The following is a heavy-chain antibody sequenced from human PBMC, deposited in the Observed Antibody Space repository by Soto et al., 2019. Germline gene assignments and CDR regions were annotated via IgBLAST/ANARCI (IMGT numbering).Heavy chain of an antibody. Sequence: QVQLVQSEAEVKKPGSSVKFSCKASGGTFSSYAISWVRQAPGQGLEWMGGIIPISGTANYAQKFQGRVTITADESTSTAYMELSSLRSDDTAVYYCARLQGSSTSLEIYYYYYYGMDVWGQGTKVTVSS. J-gene: IGHJ6*02. CDR2: IIPISGTA. CDR1: GGTFSSYA. CDR3: ARLQGSSTSLEIYYYYYYGMDV. V-gene: IGHV1-69*01. D-gene: IGHD2-2*01.